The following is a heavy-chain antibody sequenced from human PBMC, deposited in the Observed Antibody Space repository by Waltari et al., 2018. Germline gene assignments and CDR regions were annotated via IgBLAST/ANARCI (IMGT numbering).Heavy chain of an antibody. CDR2: VNQSGHT. J-gene: IGHJ6*02. V-gene: IGHV4-34*01. CDR1: GGSFTGHY. CDR3: ARGRGWEDLVAGDYYYGMDV. D-gene: IGHD6-19*01. Sequence: QLHLQQWGAGLLRPSETLSLTCGVDGGSFTGHYWSWIRQTPGKGLEWIGEVNQSGHTNYTPSLTCLVTISFDTAKSQFFLTLISVTAADTAVYYCARGRGWEDLVAGDYYYGMDVWGQGTTVTVSS.